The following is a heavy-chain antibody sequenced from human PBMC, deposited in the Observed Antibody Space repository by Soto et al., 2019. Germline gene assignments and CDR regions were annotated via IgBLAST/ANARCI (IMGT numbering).Heavy chain of an antibody. D-gene: IGHD5-12*01. CDR1: GFDFNTYT. V-gene: IGHV3-21*02. CDR2: IAGPTPYI. J-gene: IGHJ4*02. Sequence: EVQLVESGGGLVRPGLSLRLSCAGSGFDFNTYTLNWVRQAPGKGLEWIASIAGPTPYIYYAGSVRGRFTISRDTAKNSLSLQLNRRRADDTGVYYCARTPSGYDYAHSFDFWGQGTLVTVSS. CDR3: ARTPSGYDYAHSFDF.